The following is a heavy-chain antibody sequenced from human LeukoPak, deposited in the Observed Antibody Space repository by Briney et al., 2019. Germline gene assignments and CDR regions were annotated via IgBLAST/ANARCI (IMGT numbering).Heavy chain of an antibody. CDR1: GGTFSSYA. J-gene: IGHJ3*02. V-gene: IGHV1-69*01. D-gene: IGHD6-13*01. CDR3: ARDARGAAAADDAFDI. CDR2: IIPIFGTA. Sequence: ASVKVSCKASGGTFSSYAISWVRQAPGQGLEWMGGIIPIFGTANYAQKFQGRVTITADESTSTAYMELSSLRSEDTAVYYCARDARGAAAADDAFDIWGQGTMVIVSS.